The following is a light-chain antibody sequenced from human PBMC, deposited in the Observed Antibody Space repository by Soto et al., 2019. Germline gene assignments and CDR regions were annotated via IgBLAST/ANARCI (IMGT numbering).Light chain of an antibody. J-gene: IGKJ4*01. CDR3: QQRSNWPRT. CDR2: DAS. CDR1: QSVSSY. V-gene: IGKV3-11*01. Sequence: ESVWTQSPSTLSLSPGERATLSCRASQSVSSYLAWYQQKPGQAPRLLIYDASNRATGIPARFSGSGSGTDFTLTISSLEPEDFAVYYCQQRSNWPRTFGGGTNVDIK.